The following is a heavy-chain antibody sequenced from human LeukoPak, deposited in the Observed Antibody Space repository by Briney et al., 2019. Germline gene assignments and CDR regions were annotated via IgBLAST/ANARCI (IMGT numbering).Heavy chain of an antibody. V-gene: IGHV4-30-2*02. CDR2: IYHSGST. D-gene: IGHD3-10*01. CDR3: ARSGYYYYMDV. J-gene: IGHJ6*03. Sequence: SETLSLTCTVSGGSISSGGYYWSWIRQPPGKGLEWIGYIYHSGSTYYNPSLKSRVTISVDTSKNQFSLKLSSVTAADTAVYYCARSGYYYYMDVWGKGTTVTVSS. CDR1: GGSISSGGYY.